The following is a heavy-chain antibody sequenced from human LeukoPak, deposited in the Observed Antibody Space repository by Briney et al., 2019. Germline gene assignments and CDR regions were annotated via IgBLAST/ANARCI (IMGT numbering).Heavy chain of an antibody. V-gene: IGHV3-23*01. CDR2: ITTSGGDT. D-gene: IGHD1-1*01. Sequence: GGSLRLSCAASGFTFSSYAMSWVRQAPGKGLEWISTITTSGGDTYYADSVKGRFTISRDNSKNTLYLQMNSLRVEDTAVYYCAKDGTTTITFDYWGQGTLVTVSS. CDR3: AKDGTTTITFDY. J-gene: IGHJ4*02. CDR1: GFTFSSYA.